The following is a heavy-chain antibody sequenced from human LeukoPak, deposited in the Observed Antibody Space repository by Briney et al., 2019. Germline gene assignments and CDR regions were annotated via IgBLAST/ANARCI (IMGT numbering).Heavy chain of an antibody. CDR1: GFTFSTYW. V-gene: IGHV3-74*01. CDR2: INSDGSIT. J-gene: IGHJ3*02. Sequence: HPGGSLRLSCAASGFTFSTYWMHWVRQAPGKGLVGVSRINSDGSITNYADSVKGRFTISRGNAKNTLYLQMNSLRAEDTAVYFCARVSDFGVVIYAFDMWGQGTMVSVSS. D-gene: IGHD3-3*02. CDR3: ARVSDFGVVIYAFDM.